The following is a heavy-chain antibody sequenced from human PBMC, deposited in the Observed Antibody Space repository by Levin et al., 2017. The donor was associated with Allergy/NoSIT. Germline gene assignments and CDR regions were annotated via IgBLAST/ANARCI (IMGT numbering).Heavy chain of an antibody. CDR2: IWYDGSNK. CDR1: GFTFSSYG. D-gene: IGHD3-22*01. CDR3: ARLYYYYDSLDY. V-gene: IGHV3-33*01. Sequence: GGSLRLSCAASGFTFSSYGMHWVRQAPGKGLEWVAVIWYDGSNKYYADSVKGRFTISRDNSKNTLYLQMNSLRAEDTAVYYCARLYYYYDSLDYWGQGTLVTVSS. J-gene: IGHJ4*02.